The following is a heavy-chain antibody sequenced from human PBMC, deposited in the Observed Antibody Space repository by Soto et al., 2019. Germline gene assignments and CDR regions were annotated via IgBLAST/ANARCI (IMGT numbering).Heavy chain of an antibody. V-gene: IGHV3-30*03. J-gene: IGHJ5*02. Sequence: PGGSLRLSCAASGFTFSSYGMHRVREAPGKGLEWVAVISYDGSNKYYADSVKGRFTISRDNSKNTLYLQRSGLRAEDTALYNCARDMYTNYVYYFYLWGQGTRVSVSS. D-gene: IGHD3-10*01. CDR3: ARDMYTNYVYYFYL. CDR1: GFTFSSYG. CDR2: ISYDGSNK.